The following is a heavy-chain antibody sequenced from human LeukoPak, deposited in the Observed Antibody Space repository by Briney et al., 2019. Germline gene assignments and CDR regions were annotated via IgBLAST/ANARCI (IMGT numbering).Heavy chain of an antibody. V-gene: IGHV4-34*01. D-gene: IGHD5-12*01. J-gene: IGHJ4*02. Sequence: SETLSLTCAVYGGSFSGYYWSWIRQPPGKGLEWIGEINHSGSTNYNPSLKSRVTMSVDTSKNQFSLKLSSVTAADTAVYYCARESDIVATWAQRQFDYWGQGTLVTVSS. CDR2: INHSGST. CDR1: GGSFSGYY. CDR3: ARESDIVATWAQRQFDY.